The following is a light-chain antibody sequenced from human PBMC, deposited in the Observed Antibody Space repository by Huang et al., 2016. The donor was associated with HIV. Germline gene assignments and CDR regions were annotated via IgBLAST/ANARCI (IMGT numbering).Light chain of an antibody. CDR2: TAS. Sequence: DIQMTQSPSSLSASVGDRVTITCRASQSISNYLNWYQQKPGKAPKVLIYTASNLQSGVPSRFSGSGSGTDFTLTISSLQPEDFATYYCQQSYSDLLTFGGGTKVDI. CDR3: QQSYSDLLT. J-gene: IGKJ4*01. V-gene: IGKV1-39*01. CDR1: QSISNY.